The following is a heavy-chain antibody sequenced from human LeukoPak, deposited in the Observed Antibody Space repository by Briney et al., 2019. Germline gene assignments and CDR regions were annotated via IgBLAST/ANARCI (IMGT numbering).Heavy chain of an antibody. D-gene: IGHD3-22*01. CDR1: GFTFSTYA. CDR2: ISFDGSNK. Sequence: GRSLRLSCAASGFTFSTYAMHWVRQAPGKGLEWVAVISFDGSNKCYADSVKGRFTISRDNSKNTLYLQMNSLRAEDTAVYYCATHDNSGYYYRYFDYWGQGTLVTVSS. CDR3: ATHDNSGYYYRYFDY. V-gene: IGHV3-30-3*01. J-gene: IGHJ4*02.